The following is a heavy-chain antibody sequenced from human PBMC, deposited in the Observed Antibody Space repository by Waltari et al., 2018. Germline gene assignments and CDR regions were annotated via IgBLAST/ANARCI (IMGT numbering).Heavy chain of an antibody. V-gene: IGHV3-74*01. Sequence: EVQLVESGGGLVQPGGSLRLSCAASGFTFSTYWIHWVRQDPGKGLVWVSRINADGRSTGYADSVKGRFTISRDNAKNTVYLQMNSLRADDSAVYYCATWKFCTGGSCYGWGYWDQGTLVTVSS. CDR3: ATWKFCTGGSCYGWGY. J-gene: IGHJ4*02. CDR2: INADGRST. D-gene: IGHD2-15*01. CDR1: GFTFSTYW.